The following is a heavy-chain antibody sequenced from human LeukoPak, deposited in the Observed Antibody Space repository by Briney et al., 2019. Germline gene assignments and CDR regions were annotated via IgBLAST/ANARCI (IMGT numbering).Heavy chain of an antibody. Sequence: SETLSLTCAVYGGSFSGYYWSWIRQPPGKGLEWIGEINHSGSTNYNPSLKSRVTISVDTSKNQFSLKLSSVTAADTAVYYCASTIVGATTSDYYYYYMDVWGKGTTVTVSS. CDR2: INHSGST. J-gene: IGHJ6*03. CDR1: GGSFSGYY. D-gene: IGHD1-26*01. CDR3: ASTIVGATTSDYYYYYMDV. V-gene: IGHV4-34*01.